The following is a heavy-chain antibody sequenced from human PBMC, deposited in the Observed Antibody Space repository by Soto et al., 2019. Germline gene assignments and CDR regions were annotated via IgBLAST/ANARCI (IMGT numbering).Heavy chain of an antibody. CDR1: GFTFSNYW. V-gene: IGHV3-74*01. D-gene: IGHD2-15*01. CDR2: IDSDGSRI. CDR3: VRTSLVVAAATREDF. Sequence: EVQLVESGGGLVQPGESLRLSCAASGFTFSNYWMHWVRQAPGKGLVWVSRIDSDGSRITYADFVKGRFTISRDNAKNTVYLNMNSLTAEDTAVYYCVRTSLVVAAATREDFWGQGTLVTVSS. J-gene: IGHJ4*02.